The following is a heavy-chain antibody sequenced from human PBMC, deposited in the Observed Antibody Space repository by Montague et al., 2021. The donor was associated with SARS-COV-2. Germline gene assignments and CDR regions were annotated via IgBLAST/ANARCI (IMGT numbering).Heavy chain of an antibody. D-gene: IGHD6-13*01. CDR2: ISSGGTTI. J-gene: IGHJ3*01. V-gene: IGHV3-11*01. Sequence: SLRLSFSASGFTFSDYYMSWFRQAPGKGLEWLSYISSGGTTIFYADSVKGRLTISRDNAENSLYLQVNSLRGEDTAVYYCARVSSNWSDAFDVWGQGTMVTVSS. CDR3: ARVSSNWSDAFDV. CDR1: GFTFSDYY.